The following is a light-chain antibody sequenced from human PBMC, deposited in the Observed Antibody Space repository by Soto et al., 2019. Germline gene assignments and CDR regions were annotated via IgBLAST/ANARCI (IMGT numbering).Light chain of an antibody. Sequence: DIVLTQSPGILSLSPGERATLSCRASQSVSSNYLAWYQQKPGQAPRLLTYGASSRATGIPDRFSGSGSGTDFTLTISRLEPEDFAVYYCQQYGSSPPVTFGQGTKLEIE. CDR2: GAS. V-gene: IGKV3-20*01. J-gene: IGKJ2*01. CDR3: QQYGSSPPVT. CDR1: QSVSSNY.